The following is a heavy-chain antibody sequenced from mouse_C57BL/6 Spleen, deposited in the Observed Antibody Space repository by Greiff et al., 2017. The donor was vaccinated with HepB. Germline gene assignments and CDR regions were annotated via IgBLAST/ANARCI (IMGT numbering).Heavy chain of an antibody. Sequence: EVKLMESGGGLVQPGGSMKLSCVASGFTFSNYWMNWVRQSPEKGLEWVAQIRLKSDNYATHYAESVKGRFTISRDDSKSSVYLQMNNLRAEDTGIYYCTPTVVAPDYWGQGTTLTVSS. CDR3: TPTVVAPDY. CDR2: IRLKSDNYAT. CDR1: GFTFSNYW. V-gene: IGHV6-3*01. J-gene: IGHJ2*01. D-gene: IGHD1-1*01.